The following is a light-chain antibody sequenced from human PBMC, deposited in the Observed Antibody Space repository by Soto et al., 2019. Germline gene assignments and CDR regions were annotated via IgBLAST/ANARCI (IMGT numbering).Light chain of an antibody. Sequence: DIVMAQSPDSLAVSLVERATINCKSSQSVLYSSNNKNYLAWYQQKPGQPPKLLIYWASTRESGVPDRFSGSGSGTDFTLTISSLQAEDVAVYYCQQYYSTPRTLGPGTKVDIK. J-gene: IGKJ3*01. CDR1: QSVLYSSNNKNY. CDR2: WAS. V-gene: IGKV4-1*01. CDR3: QQYYSTPRT.